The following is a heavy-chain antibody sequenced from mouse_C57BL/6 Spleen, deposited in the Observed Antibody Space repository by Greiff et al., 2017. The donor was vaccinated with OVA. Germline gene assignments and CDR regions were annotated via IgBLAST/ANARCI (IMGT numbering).Heavy chain of an antibody. Sequence: EVKLQESGGGLVKPGGSLKLSCAASGFTFSSYAMSWVRQTPEKRLEWVATISDGGSYTYYPDNVKGRFTISRDNAKNNLYLQMSHLKSEDTAMYYCARERENYYGSSYEGFAYWGQGTLVTVSA. D-gene: IGHD1-1*01. V-gene: IGHV5-4*01. J-gene: IGHJ3*01. CDR2: ISDGGSYT. CDR1: GFTFSSYA. CDR3: ARERENYYGSSYEGFAY.